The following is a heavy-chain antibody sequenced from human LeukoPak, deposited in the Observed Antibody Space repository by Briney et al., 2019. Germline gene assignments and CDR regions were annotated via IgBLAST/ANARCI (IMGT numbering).Heavy chain of an antibody. CDR2: IWYDGSNK. Sequence: PGGSLRLSCAASGFTFSSYGMHWVRQAPGKGREWVALIWYDGSNKHYADSVKGRFTISRDNSKNTLYLQMNSLRAEDTALYYCARGSDYNGGSFDYWGQGTLVTVSS. D-gene: IGHD3-16*01. CDR3: ARGSDYNGGSFDY. J-gene: IGHJ4*02. CDR1: GFTFSSYG. V-gene: IGHV3-33*01.